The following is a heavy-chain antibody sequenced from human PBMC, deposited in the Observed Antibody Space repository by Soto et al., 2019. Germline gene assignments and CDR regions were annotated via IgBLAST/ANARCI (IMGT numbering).Heavy chain of an antibody. Sequence: GGSLRLSCAASGFTFSSYAMSWVRQAPGKGLEWVSAISGSGGSTYYADSVKGRFTISRDNSKNTLYLQMNSLRAEDTAVYYCAKDPLIAAAGRGPFDYWGQGTLVTVSS. CDR2: ISGSGGST. J-gene: IGHJ4*02. CDR1: GFTFSSYA. CDR3: AKDPLIAAAGRGPFDY. D-gene: IGHD6-13*01. V-gene: IGHV3-23*01.